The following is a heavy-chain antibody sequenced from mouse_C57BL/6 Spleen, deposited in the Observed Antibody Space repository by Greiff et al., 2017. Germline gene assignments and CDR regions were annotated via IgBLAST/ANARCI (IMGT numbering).Heavy chain of an antibody. J-gene: IGHJ4*01. CDR2: INPSTGGT. Sequence: EVQLVESGPELVKPGASVKISCKASGYSFTGYYMNWVKQSPEKSLEWIGEINPSTGGTTYNQKFKAKATLTVDKSSSTAYMQLKSLTSEDSAVYYCARWSRYGSSFYYAMDYWGQGTSVTVSS. V-gene: IGHV1-42*01. D-gene: IGHD1-1*01. CDR3: ARWSRYGSSFYYAMDY. CDR1: GYSFTGYY.